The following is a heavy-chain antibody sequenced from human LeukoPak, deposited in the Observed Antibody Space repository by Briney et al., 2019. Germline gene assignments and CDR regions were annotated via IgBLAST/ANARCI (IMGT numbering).Heavy chain of an antibody. J-gene: IGHJ4*02. D-gene: IGHD3-10*01. CDR2: IKQDGSEK. V-gene: IGHV3-7*01. CDR3: ARENPAYGSGSYFSY. Sequence: GGSLRLSCAASGFTFSSYWMSWARQAPGKGLEWVANIKQDGSEKYYVDSVKGRFTISRDNAKNSLYLQMNSLRAEDTAVYYCARENPAYGSGSYFSYWGQGTLVTVSS. CDR1: GFTFSSYW.